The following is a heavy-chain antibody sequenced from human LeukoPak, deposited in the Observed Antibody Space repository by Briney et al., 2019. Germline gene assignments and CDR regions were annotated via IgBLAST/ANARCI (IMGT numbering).Heavy chain of an antibody. CDR1: RFTFSDHY. CDR2: ISNSGDSI. V-gene: IGHV3-11*04. Sequence: GGSLRLSCAASRFTFSDHYMSWIRQAPGKGLEWVSYISNSGDSIYYADSVKGRFTISRDNAKNSLYLQMNSLRAEDTAVYYCARVRELLIFKVGGNYFDYWGQGTLVTVSS. CDR3: ARVRELLIFKVGGNYFDY. J-gene: IGHJ4*02. D-gene: IGHD1-26*01.